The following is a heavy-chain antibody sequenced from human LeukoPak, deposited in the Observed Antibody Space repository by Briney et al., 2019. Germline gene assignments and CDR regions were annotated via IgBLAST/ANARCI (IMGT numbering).Heavy chain of an antibody. CDR3: ARGIAARPNRYYFDY. V-gene: IGHV3-21*01. D-gene: IGHD6-6*01. CDR2: ISSSSSYI. Sequence: GGSLRLSCAASGFTFSSYVMSWVRQAPGKGLEWVSSISSSSSYIYYADSVKGRFTISRDNAKNSLYLQMNSLRAEDTAVYYCARGIAARPNRYYFDYWGQGTLVTVSS. J-gene: IGHJ4*02. CDR1: GFTFSSYV.